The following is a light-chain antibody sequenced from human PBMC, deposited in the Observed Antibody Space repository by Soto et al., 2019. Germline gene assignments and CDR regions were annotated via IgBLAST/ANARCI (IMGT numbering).Light chain of an antibody. CDR2: DVS. V-gene: IGLV2-14*03. Sequence: QSVLTQPASVSGSPGQSITISCTGTSSDVGGYNYVSWYRQHPGKAPKLMIYDVSNRPSGVSNRFSGSKSGNTASLTISGLQAEDEADYDCSSYTSSNTLVVFGGGTKLTVL. J-gene: IGLJ2*01. CDR1: SSDVGGYNY. CDR3: SSYTSSNTLVV.